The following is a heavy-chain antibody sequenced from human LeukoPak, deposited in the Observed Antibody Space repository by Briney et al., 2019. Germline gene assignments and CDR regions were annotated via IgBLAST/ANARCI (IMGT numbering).Heavy chain of an antibody. CDR3: ARAGVEYQHNWFDP. J-gene: IGHJ5*02. V-gene: IGHV1-69*06. CDR1: GGTFSSYA. CDR2: IIPIFGTA. Sequence: SVKVSCKASGGTFSSYAISWVRQAPGQGLEWMGGIIPIFGTANYAQKFQGRVTITADKSTSTAYMELSSLRSEDTAVYYCARAGVEYQHNWFDPWGQGTLVAVSS. D-gene: IGHD2-2*01.